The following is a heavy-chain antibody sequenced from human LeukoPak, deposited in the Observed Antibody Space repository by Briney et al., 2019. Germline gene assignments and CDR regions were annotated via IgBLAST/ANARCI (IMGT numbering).Heavy chain of an antibody. V-gene: IGHV3-15*01. CDR2: IKSITDGGTT. J-gene: IGHJ4*02. Sequence: PGGSLRLSCAASGFTFSNAWMSWVRQAPGKGLEWVGRIKSITDGGTTDYAAPVKGRFTISRDDSKNTLYLQMNSLKTEDTAVYYCTTDPYYYDSSGYYWGQGTLVTVSS. CDR1: GFTFSNAW. D-gene: IGHD3-22*01. CDR3: TTDPYYYDSSGYY.